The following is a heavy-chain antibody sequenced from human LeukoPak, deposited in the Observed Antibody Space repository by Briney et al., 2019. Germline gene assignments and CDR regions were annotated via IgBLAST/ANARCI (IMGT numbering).Heavy chain of an antibody. J-gene: IGHJ4*02. V-gene: IGHV1-24*01. CDR1: GYTLTELS. CDR3: ATVGLPDLVVGATPLTFSFDY. D-gene: IGHD1-26*01. CDR2: FDPEDGET. Sequence: GASVKVSCKVSGYTLTELSMHWARQAPGKGLEWMGGFDPEDGETIYAQKFQGRVTMTEDTSTDTAYMELSSLRSEDTAVYYCATVGLPDLVVGATPLTFSFDYWGQGTLVTVSS.